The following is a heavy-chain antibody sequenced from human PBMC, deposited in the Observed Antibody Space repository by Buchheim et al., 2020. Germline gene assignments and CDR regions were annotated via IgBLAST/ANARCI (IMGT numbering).Heavy chain of an antibody. CDR3: AKVGNVVITTAYYYGMDV. J-gene: IGHJ6*02. CDR1: GFTFSSYA. D-gene: IGHD3-22*01. CDR2: ISGSGGST. Sequence: EVQLLESGGGLVQPGGSLRLSCAASGFTFSSYAMSWVRQAPGKGLEWVSAISGSGGSTYYADSVKGRFTISRDKSKNTLYMQMNSLRAEDTAVYYCAKVGNVVITTAYYYGMDVWGQGTT. V-gene: IGHV3-23*01.